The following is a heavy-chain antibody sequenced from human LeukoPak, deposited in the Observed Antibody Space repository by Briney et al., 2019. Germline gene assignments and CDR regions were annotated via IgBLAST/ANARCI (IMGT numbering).Heavy chain of an antibody. CDR3: ARGPYYDILTGYSHRFDY. CDR2: INHSGST. D-gene: IGHD3-9*01. CDR1: GGSFSGYY. Sequence: SETLSLTCAVYGGSFSGYYWSWIRQPPGKGLEWIGEINHSGSTNYNPSLKSRVTISVDTSKSQFSLKLSSVTAADTAVYPCARGPYYDILTGYSHRFDYWGQGTLVTVSS. V-gene: IGHV4-34*01. J-gene: IGHJ4*02.